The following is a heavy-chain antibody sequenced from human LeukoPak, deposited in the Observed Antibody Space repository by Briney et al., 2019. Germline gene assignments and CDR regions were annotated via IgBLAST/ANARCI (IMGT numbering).Heavy chain of an antibody. D-gene: IGHD2-15*01. V-gene: IGHV4-39*01. CDR3: ARNIVVVVAATMGYYFDY. Sequence: SETLSLTCTVSGGSISSSSYYWGWIRQPPGKGLEWIGSIYYSGSTYYNPSLKSRVTISVDTSKSQFSLKLSSVTAADTAVYYCARNIVVVVAATMGYYFDYWGQGTLVTVSS. CDR1: GGSISSSSYY. CDR2: IYYSGST. J-gene: IGHJ4*02.